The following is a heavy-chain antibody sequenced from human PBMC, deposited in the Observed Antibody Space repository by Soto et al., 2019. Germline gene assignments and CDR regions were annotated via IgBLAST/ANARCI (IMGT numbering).Heavy chain of an antibody. CDR2: IGSGGDT. Sequence: EVQLVESGGGLVQPGGSLRLSCPASGFTLSSYDIHWVRQATGEGLAWVSGIGSGGDTHYADSVKGRFIISREDGKNSLYLQMNNLRVGDTAVYSCTRKTPPTGMEVWGQGATVTVSS. D-gene: IGHD3-9*01. J-gene: IGHJ6*02. CDR1: GFTLSSYD. V-gene: IGHV3-13*01. CDR3: TRKTPPTGMEV.